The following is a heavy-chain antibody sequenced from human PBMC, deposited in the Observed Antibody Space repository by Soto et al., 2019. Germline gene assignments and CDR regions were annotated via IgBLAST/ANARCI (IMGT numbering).Heavy chain of an antibody. V-gene: IGHV1-24*01. Sequence: ASVKVSCKVSGYTLTELSMHWVRQAPGKGLEWMGGFDPEDGETIYAQKFQGRVTMTEDTSTDTAYMELSSLRSEDTAVYYCATDRDTMVRGAYYYYGMDVWGHGALVTVSS. D-gene: IGHD3-10*01. CDR1: GYTLTELS. J-gene: IGHJ6*02. CDR2: FDPEDGET. CDR3: ATDRDTMVRGAYYYYGMDV.